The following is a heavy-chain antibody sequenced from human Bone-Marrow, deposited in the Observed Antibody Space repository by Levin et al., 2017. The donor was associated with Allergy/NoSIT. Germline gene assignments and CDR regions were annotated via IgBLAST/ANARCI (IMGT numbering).Heavy chain of an antibody. CDR2: IWYDGSNK. Sequence: AGGSLRLSCAASGFTFSSYGMHWVRQAPGKGLEWVAVIWYDGSNKYYADSVKGRFTISRDNSKNTLYLQMNSLRAEDTAVYYCARAMVRGVPGAFDIWGQGTMVTVSS. V-gene: IGHV3-33*01. CDR3: ARAMVRGVPGAFDI. CDR1: GFTFSSYG. J-gene: IGHJ3*02. D-gene: IGHD3-10*01.